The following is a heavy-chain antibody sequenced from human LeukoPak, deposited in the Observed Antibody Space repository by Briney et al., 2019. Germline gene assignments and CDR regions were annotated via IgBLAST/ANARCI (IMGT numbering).Heavy chain of an antibody. CDR1: GYRFSSYG. V-gene: IGHV1-18*01. Sequence: ASVKVSCKASGYRFSSYGITWVRQAPGQGLEWMGWISGYKGNAVYAQKFQGRVTKTIDTSTTTAYMEVRSLRSDDTAVYYCAREGLEYYGMDVWGQGSTVTVSS. J-gene: IGHJ6*02. CDR2: ISGYKGNA. CDR3: AREGLEYYGMDV. D-gene: IGHD5-24*01.